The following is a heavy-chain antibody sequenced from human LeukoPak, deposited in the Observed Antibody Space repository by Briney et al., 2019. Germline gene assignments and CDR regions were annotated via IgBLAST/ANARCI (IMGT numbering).Heavy chain of an antibody. Sequence: PSETLSLTCAVYGGSFSGYYWSWIRQPPGNGLDWIGEINHSGSTNYNPSLKSRVTISVDTSKNQFSLKLSSVTAADTAVYYCARDEAHPNTYYYGSGSYYARLDIWGQGTMVTVSS. V-gene: IGHV4-34*01. J-gene: IGHJ3*02. CDR2: INHSGST. CDR3: ARDEAHPNTYYYGSGSYYARLDI. D-gene: IGHD3-10*01. CDR1: GGSFSGYY.